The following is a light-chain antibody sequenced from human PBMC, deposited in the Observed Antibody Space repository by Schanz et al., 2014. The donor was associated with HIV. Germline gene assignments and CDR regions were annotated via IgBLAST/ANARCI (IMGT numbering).Light chain of an antibody. V-gene: IGLV2-11*01. CDR1: SSDVGGSDY. CDR3: SSSAGRDDVV. CDR2: DVR. J-gene: IGLJ2*01. Sequence: QSALTQPRSVSGSPGQSVTISCTGTSSDVGGSDYVSWYQQHPGRAPKVLIYDVRDRPSGVSNRFSGSKSGNTASLTISGLQAEDEADYYCSSSAGRDDVVFGGGTKLTVL.